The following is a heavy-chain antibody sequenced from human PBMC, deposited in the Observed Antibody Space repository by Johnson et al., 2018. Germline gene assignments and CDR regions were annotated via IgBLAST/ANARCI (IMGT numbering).Heavy chain of an antibody. V-gene: IGHV3-30-3*01. D-gene: IGHD4-17*01. CDR2: ISYDGSNQ. CDR3: ARDPTRYVDYYYYYYYMDV. J-gene: IGHJ6*03. CDR1: GFTFSSYA. Sequence: QVQLVESGGGVVQPGRSLRLSCAASGFTFSSYAMHWVRQAPGKGLEWVAVISYDGSNQYYADSVKGRFTIPRDNSKNTLYLQMNSLRAEDTAVYYCARDPTRYVDYYYYYYYMDVWGKGTTVTVSS.